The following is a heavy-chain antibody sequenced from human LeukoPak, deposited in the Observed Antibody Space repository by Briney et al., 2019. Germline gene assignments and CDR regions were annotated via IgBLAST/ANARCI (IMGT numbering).Heavy chain of an antibody. Sequence: GGSLRLSCAASGFTFSGSAMHRVRQASGKGLEWVGRIRSKANSYATAYAASVKGRFTISRDDSKNTAYLQMNSLKTEDTAVYYCTRGSGSFDPWGQGTLVTVSS. CDR3: TRGSGSFDP. CDR2: IRSKANSYAT. V-gene: IGHV3-73*01. J-gene: IGHJ5*02. D-gene: IGHD3-10*01. CDR1: GFTFSGSA.